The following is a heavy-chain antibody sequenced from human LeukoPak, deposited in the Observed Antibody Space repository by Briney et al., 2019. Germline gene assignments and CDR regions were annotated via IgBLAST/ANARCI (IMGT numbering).Heavy chain of an antibody. CDR2: ISESGGTT. D-gene: IGHD2-15*01. CDR3: AKTPAGGRYFYYYGMDV. CDR1: GFTFSSYA. V-gene: IGHV3-23*01. J-gene: IGHJ6*02. Sequence: GGSLRLSCSASGFTFSSYAMSWVRQAPGKGPEWVSLISESGGTTNDADSVKGRFSISRDNSKNTLYLQMNSLREEDTAVYYCAKTPAGGRYFYYYGMDVWGQGTTVTVSS.